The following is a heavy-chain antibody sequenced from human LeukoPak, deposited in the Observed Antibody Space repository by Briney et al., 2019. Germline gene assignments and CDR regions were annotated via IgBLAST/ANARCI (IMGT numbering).Heavy chain of an antibody. CDR3: AKVTASWYMRC. CDR2: IIGHCPTT. Sequence: GXSLRLSCAASGFTFDDYAMHWVRQAPGKGLEWFSLIIGHCPTTHYPHSVNRPFTISRDNSKNSLYLLMNSLRTEDTALYYCAKVTASWYMRCWGQGTLVTVSS. CDR1: GFTFDDYA. D-gene: IGHD2-2*02. J-gene: IGHJ4*02. V-gene: IGHV3-43*02.